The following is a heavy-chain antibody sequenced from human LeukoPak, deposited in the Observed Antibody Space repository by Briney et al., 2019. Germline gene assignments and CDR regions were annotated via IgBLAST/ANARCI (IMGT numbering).Heavy chain of an antibody. CDR1: GGPIRTYQ. D-gene: IGHD1-26*01. V-gene: IGHV4-59*01. Sequence: SETLSLTCTVSGGPIRTYQWSWIRQPPGKGLEWIGNIHYSGSANYNPSLKSRVIISVDTSKNQFSLNVNSMAAADTGVYYCTRSFPGIVGAADFWGQGTLVTVSS. CDR3: TRSFPGIVGAADF. J-gene: IGHJ4*02. CDR2: IHYSGSA.